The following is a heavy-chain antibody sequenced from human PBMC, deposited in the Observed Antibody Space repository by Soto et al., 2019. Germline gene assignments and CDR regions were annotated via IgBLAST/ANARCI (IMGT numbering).Heavy chain of an antibody. V-gene: IGHV3-11*01. Sequence: QVQLVESGVGLVKPGGSLRLSCAASGFTFSDYYMTWIRQAPGKGLEWISYISSSGGLIYYADSVKGRFTISRDNARNSLYLQMRSLRAEDSAVYYCARDRYDFWSGSDHYGLDVWGQGTTVTVSS. CDR2: ISSSGGLI. J-gene: IGHJ6*02. D-gene: IGHD3-3*01. CDR1: GFTFSDYY. CDR3: ARDRYDFWSGSDHYGLDV.